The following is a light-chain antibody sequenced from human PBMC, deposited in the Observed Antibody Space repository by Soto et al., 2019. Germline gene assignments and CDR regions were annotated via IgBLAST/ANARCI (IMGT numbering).Light chain of an antibody. V-gene: IGLV2-14*01. J-gene: IGLJ2*01. CDR3: TSYTSSSTLVV. Sequence: QSALTQPASVSGSPGQSITISCTGTSSDVGGYNYVSWYQQHPGKAPKVMIYDVSNRPSGVSNRFSGSKSGNTASLTISGLQAEDEAYYYCTSYTSSSTLVVFGGGTKVTVL. CDR1: SSDVGGYNY. CDR2: DVS.